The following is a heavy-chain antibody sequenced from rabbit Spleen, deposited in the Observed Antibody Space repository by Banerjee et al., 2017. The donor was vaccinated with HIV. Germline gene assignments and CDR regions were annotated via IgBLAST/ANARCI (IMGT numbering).Heavy chain of an antibody. CDR1: GIDFSSYYY. V-gene: IGHV1S43*01. J-gene: IGHJ4*01. CDR3: ASTGGTHDIYGLGMDL. D-gene: IGHD6-1*01. CDR2: IYSSNSDA. Sequence: QQQLEESGGGLVKPGGTLTLTCEASGIDFSSYYYMSWVRQAPGKGLEWIGTIYSSNSDAWYATWAKGRFTISKTSSITVTLQMTSLTGADTATYFCASTGGTHDIYGLGMDLWGPGTLVTVS.